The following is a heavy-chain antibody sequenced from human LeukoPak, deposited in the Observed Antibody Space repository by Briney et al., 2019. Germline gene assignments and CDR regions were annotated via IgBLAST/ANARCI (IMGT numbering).Heavy chain of an antibody. CDR3: ARAEYSSSSTWFDP. J-gene: IGHJ5*02. CDR2: IYYSGST. Sequence: SETLSLTCTVSGVSISSSSYYWGWIRQPAGKGLEWIGSIYYSGSTYYNPSLKSRVTISVDTSKNQFSLKLSSVTAADTAVYYCARAEYSSSSTWFDPWGQGTLVTVSS. V-gene: IGHV4-39*07. D-gene: IGHD6-6*01. CDR1: GVSISSSSYY.